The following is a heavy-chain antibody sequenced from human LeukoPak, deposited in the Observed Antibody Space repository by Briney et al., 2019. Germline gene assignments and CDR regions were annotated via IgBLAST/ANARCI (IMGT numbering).Heavy chain of an antibody. CDR1: GGSISSGGYY. Sequence: KASETLSLTCTVSGGSISSGGYYWSWIRQHPGKGLEWIGEINHSGSTNYNPSLKSRVTISVDTSKNQFSLKLSSVTAADTAVYYCARGPSSWYFSWFDPWGQGTLVTVSS. D-gene: IGHD6-13*01. J-gene: IGHJ5*02. CDR3: ARGPSSWYFSWFDP. V-gene: IGHV4-31*03. CDR2: INHSGST.